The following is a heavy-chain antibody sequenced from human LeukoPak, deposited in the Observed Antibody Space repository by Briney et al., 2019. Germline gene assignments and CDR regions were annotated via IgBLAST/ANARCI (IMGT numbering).Heavy chain of an antibody. CDR2: IKLDGSEK. D-gene: IGHD3-3*01. CDR3: ARDQYDTWSRRGNFDS. Sequence: AGGSLRLSCAASGFTFSSYWMSWVRQAPGKGLKWVANIKLDGSEKNYVDSVKGRFTISRDNTKNSLYLQMNSLRAEDTAVFYCARDQYDTWSRRGNFDSWGQGTMVIVSS. J-gene: IGHJ4*02. CDR1: GFTFSSYW. V-gene: IGHV3-7*03.